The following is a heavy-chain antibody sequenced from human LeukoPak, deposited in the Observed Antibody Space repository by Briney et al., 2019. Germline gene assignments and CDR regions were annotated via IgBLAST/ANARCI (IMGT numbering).Heavy chain of an antibody. J-gene: IGHJ4*02. CDR3: ARHIVVVVAAMGYFDY. CDR2: IYYSGST. D-gene: IGHD2-15*01. Sequence: SETLSLTCTVSGGSISSSSYYWGWIRQPPGKGLEWIGSIYYSGSTYYNPSLKSRVTISVDTSKNQFSLKLSSVTAADTAVYYCARHIVVVVAAMGYFDYWGQGTLVTFSS. CDR1: GGSISSSSYY. V-gene: IGHV4-39*01.